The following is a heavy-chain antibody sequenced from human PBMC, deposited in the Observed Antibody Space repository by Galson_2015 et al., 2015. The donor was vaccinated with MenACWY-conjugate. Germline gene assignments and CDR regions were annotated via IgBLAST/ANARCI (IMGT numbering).Heavy chain of an antibody. CDR2: IKSKTDGGTT. J-gene: IGHJ4*02. V-gene: IGHV3-15*01. Sequence: SLRLSCAASGFTFSNAWMSWVRQAPGKGLEWVGRIKSKTDGGTTDYAAPVKGRFTISRDDSKNTLYLQMNSLKTEDTAVYYCTTSLMITFGGVNDYWGQGTLVTVSS. D-gene: IGHD3-16*01. CDR3: TTSLMITFGGVNDY. CDR1: GFTFSNAW.